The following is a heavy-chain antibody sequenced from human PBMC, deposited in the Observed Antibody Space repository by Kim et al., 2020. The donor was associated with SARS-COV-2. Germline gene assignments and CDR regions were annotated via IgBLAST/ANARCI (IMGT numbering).Heavy chain of an antibody. CDR1: GFTFSSYA. V-gene: IGHV3-23*01. CDR3: AKDRYCSSTTCYGMGWYFDL. D-gene: IGHD2-2*01. J-gene: IGHJ2*01. Sequence: GSLRLSCAASGFTFSSYAMSWVRQAPGKGLEWVSTISGVGGSTNYADSVKGRFTISRDNSKNTLYLQMNTLRAEDTAVYYCAKDRYCSSTTCYGMGWYFDLWGRGTLVTVSS. CDR2: ISGVGGST.